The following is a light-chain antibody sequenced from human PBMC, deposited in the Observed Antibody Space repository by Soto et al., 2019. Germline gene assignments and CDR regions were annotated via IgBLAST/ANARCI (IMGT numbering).Light chain of an antibody. V-gene: IGKV3D-20*02. CDR2: DAS. J-gene: IGKJ5*01. CDR1: QTVRNNH. CDR3: QQRRSWQVT. Sequence: IRLKQSQVALSLSLGGRATLSCRASQTVRNNHLACYQQKPGQAPRLLIYDASRRVTGIPARFSGSGSGTNFTLTISSLEPEDFAGYYCQQRRSWQVTFGQGTRLEIK.